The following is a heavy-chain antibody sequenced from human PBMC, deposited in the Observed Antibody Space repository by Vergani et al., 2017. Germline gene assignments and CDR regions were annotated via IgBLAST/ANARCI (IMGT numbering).Heavy chain of an antibody. V-gene: IGHV3-30*02. J-gene: IGHJ4*02. CDR3: VKGKGTFEN. Sequence: QVQLVESGGGVVQPGGSLRLSCAASGFTFSSHGMHWVRQAPGKGLEWVAFIRHDGSNKYYADSVKGRFTISRDSSKNMVYIQMNSLRPEDTAVYYCVKGKGTFENWGQGTLVTVSS. D-gene: IGHD1-7*01. CDR2: IRHDGSNK. CDR1: GFTFSSHG.